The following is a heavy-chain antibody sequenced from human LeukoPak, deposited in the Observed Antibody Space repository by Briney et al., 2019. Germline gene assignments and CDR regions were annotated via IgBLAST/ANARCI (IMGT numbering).Heavy chain of an antibody. J-gene: IGHJ6*03. D-gene: IGHD3-10*01. CDR1: GFTLSSYA. CDR3: AKVMKGSERLTMVRGVIIKTAGLYYMDV. V-gene: IGHV3-23*01. CDR2: ISASGGST. Sequence: GGSLRLSCAASGFTLSSYAMSWVRQAPGKGLEWVSSISASGGSTNYADSVKGRFTISRDNSKNTVDVQMNRLRDEDKAVYYCAKVMKGSERLTMVRGVIIKTAGLYYMDVWGKGTTVTVSS.